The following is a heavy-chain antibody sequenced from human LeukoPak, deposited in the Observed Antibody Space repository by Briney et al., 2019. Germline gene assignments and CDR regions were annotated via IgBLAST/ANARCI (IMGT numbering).Heavy chain of an antibody. J-gene: IGHJ6*03. CDR1: GGSFSGYY. V-gene: IGHV4-34*01. CDR2: INHSGST. CDR3: ARAGAWVVPAAISFNNYYYYMDV. D-gene: IGHD2-2*01. Sequence: SETLSLTCAVYGGSFSGYYWSWIRQPPGKGLEWIGEINHSGSTNYNPSLKSRVTISVDTSKNQFSLKLSSVTAADTAVYYCARAGAWVVPAAISFNNYYYYMDVWAKGPRSPSP.